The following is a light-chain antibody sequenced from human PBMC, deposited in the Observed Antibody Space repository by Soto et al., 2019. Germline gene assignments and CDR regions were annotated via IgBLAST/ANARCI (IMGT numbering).Light chain of an antibody. V-gene: IGKV3-20*01. CDR1: QSVSTTS. J-gene: IGKJ4*01. CDR2: GAS. Sequence: TQSPSTLSASLGDTVTLSCRASQSVSTTSLAWYQQKPGQAPRLLIYGASSRASGIPDRFSGSGSGTDFTLTISRLEPEDFAVYFCQQYGSSPTFGGGTKVDI. CDR3: QQYGSSPT.